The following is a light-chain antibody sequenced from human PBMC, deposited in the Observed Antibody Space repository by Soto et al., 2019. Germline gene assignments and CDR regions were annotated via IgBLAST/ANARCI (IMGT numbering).Light chain of an antibody. V-gene: IGKV3-20*01. CDR1: QSVSSSY. CDR2: GAS. CDR3: QQYGSSPIT. J-gene: IGKJ5*01. Sequence: EIVLTQSPGTLSLSPGERATLSCRASQSVSSSYLAWYQQKPGQAPRLLIYGASSRATGIPDRCSGSGSGTDFTLTISSLEPEDFAGYYCQQYGSSPITFGQGTRLEIK.